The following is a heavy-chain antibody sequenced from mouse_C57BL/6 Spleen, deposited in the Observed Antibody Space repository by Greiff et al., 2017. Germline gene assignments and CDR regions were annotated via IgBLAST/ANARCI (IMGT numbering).Heavy chain of an antibody. Sequence: EVQLQQSGPELVKPGASVKISCKASGYTFTDYYMNWVKQSHGKSLEWIGDINPNNGGTSYNQKFKGKATLTVDKSSSTAYMELRSLTSEDSAVYYCARGHIHYGSSRFAYWGKGTLVTVSA. CDR1: GYTFTDYY. CDR3: ARGHIHYGSSRFAY. V-gene: IGHV1-26*01. J-gene: IGHJ3*01. CDR2: INPNNGGT. D-gene: IGHD1-1*01.